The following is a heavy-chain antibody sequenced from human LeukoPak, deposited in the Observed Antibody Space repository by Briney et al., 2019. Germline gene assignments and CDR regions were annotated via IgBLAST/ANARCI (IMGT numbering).Heavy chain of an antibody. V-gene: IGHV3-30-3*01. CDR2: ISYDGSNK. D-gene: IGHD6-13*01. J-gene: IGHJ4*02. Sequence: GGSLRLSCAASGFTFSSYAMHWVRQAPGKGLEWVAVISYDGSNKYYADSVKGRFTISRDNSKNTLYLQMNSLRAEDTAVYYCAREPIAAAGEFDYWGQGTLVTVSS. CDR3: AREPIAAAGEFDY. CDR1: GFTFSSYA.